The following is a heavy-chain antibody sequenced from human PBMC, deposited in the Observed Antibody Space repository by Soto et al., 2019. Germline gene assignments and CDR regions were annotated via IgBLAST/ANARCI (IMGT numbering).Heavy chain of an antibody. CDR3: ARETNMGYCSGGSCSWFDX. V-gene: IGHV1-18*04. D-gene: IGHD2-15*01. J-gene: IGHJ5*02. Sequence: ASVKVSCKASGYTFTTYGVAWVRQAPGQGLEWLGCISVYTSKTNYTQKLQGRVTLTADTSTSTAYMELRSLRPDDTAVYYCARETNMGYCSGGSCSWFDXWGQGTLFTVSX. CDR1: GYTFTTYG. CDR2: ISVYTSKT.